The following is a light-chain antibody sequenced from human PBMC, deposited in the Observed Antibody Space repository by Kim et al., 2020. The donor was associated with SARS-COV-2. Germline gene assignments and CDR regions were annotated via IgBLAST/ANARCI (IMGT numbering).Light chain of an antibody. Sequence: QSALTQPRSVSGSPGQSVTISCTGTSSDVGNYNYVSWYQQHPGKAPKLMIYDVSKRPSGVPDRFSGSKSGNTASLTISGLQAEDEADFYCCSYAGSHTWVFGGGTQLTVL. CDR3: CSYAGSHTWV. CDR1: SSDVGNYNY. J-gene: IGLJ3*02. V-gene: IGLV2-11*01. CDR2: DVS.